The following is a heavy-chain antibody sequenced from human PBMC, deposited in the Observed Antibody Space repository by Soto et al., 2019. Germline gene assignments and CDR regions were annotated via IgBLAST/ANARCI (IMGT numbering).Heavy chain of an antibody. V-gene: IGHV1-18*01. D-gene: IGHD3-3*01. CDR2: ISAYNGNT. CDR3: ARDYSASYYDFWSGYPPGLSLDY. Sequence: GASVKVSCKASGYTFTSYGISWVRQAPGQGLEWMGWISAYNGNTNYAQKLQGRVTMTTDTSTSTAYMELRSLRSDDTAVYYCARDYSASYYDFWSGYPPGLSLDYWGHRTRVTVSS. CDR1: GYTFTSYG. J-gene: IGHJ4*01.